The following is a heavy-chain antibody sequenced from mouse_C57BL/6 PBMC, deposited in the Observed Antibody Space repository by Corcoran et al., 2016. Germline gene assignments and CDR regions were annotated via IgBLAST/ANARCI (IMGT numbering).Heavy chain of an antibody. J-gene: IGHJ2*01. V-gene: IGHV9-3*01. CDR1: GYTFTTYG. CDR2: INTYSGVP. Sequence: QIQLVQSGPELKKPGETVKISCKASGYTFTTYGMSWVKQAPGKGLKWMGWINTYSGVPTYADDFKGRFAFSLETSASTAYLQINNLKNEDTATYFCARDYYGSSYGGDYWGQGTTLTVSS. CDR3: ARDYYGSSYGGDY. D-gene: IGHD1-1*01.